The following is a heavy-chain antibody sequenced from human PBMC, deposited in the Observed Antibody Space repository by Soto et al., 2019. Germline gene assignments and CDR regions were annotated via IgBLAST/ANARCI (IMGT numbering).Heavy chain of an antibody. CDR1: GFSLSTTGVG. CDR3: ARSLWFGELH. CDR2: IYWDNDK. J-gene: IGHJ4*02. Sequence: QITLKESGPTLVKPTQTLTLTCSFSGFSLSTTGVGVGWIRQSPGKALEWLAIIYWDNDKRYSPSLKSRVIITKATSKTQVVLTVTNMYPVETGTYYCARSLWFGELHWGQGALVTVSS. D-gene: IGHD3-10*01. V-gene: IGHV2-5*02.